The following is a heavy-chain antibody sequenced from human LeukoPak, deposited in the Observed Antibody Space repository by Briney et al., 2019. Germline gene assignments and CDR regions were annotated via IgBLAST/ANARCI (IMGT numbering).Heavy chain of an antibody. CDR3: AKSGPAAGRPDAFDI. J-gene: IGHJ3*02. V-gene: IGHV4-39*07. CDR2: INYSGIT. D-gene: IGHD2-2*01. Sequence: PSETLSLTCTLSGGSVTSSSFYWAWIRQPPGEGLECIGTINYSGITYYNSPLKSRVTISVDTSKNQFSLKLNSVTAADTAVYFCAKSGPAAGRPDAFDIWGQGTMVAVSS. CDR1: GGSVTSSSFY.